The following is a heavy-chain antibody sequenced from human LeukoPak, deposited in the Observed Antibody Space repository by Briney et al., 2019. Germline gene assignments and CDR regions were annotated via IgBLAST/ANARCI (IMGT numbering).Heavy chain of an antibody. CDR3: ARDDALGDNALDI. Sequence: GGSLRLSCAASGFSFSAYSMNWVRQAPGKGLEWVAVILNDGSQEKYADSVKGRFTISRDNSKNTLFLQMNSLRAEDTAVYYCARDDALGDNALDIWGQGTMVTVSS. V-gene: IGHV3-33*08. CDR2: ILNDGSQE. CDR1: GFSFSAYS. J-gene: IGHJ3*02. D-gene: IGHD3-16*01.